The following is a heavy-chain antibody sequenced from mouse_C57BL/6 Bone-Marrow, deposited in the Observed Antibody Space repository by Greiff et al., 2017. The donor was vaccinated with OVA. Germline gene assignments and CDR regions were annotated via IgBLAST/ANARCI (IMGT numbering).Heavy chain of an antibody. J-gene: IGHJ2*01. Sequence: EVQLVESGAELVKPGASVKLSCTASGFNIKDYYMHWVKQRTEQGLEWIGRIDPEDGETKYAPKFQGKATITADTSSNTDYLQLSRLTSEDTAVYYCASPYGSSHHYFDYWGQGTTLTVSS. CDR3: ASPYGSSHHYFDY. D-gene: IGHD1-1*01. CDR2: IDPEDGET. V-gene: IGHV14-2*01. CDR1: GFNIKDYY.